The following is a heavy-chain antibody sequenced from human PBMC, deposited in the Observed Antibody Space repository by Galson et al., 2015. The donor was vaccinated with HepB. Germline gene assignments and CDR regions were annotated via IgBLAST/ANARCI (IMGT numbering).Heavy chain of an antibody. J-gene: IGHJ5*02. D-gene: IGHD3-16*01. CDR2: ISDSGTTT. CDR1: GFPFSDYS. V-gene: IGHV3-11*01. Sequence: SLRLSCAATGFPFSDYSMTWIRQAPGKGLEWLSYISDSGTTTFHADSVRGRFTISRDNVKNSLYLQMNSLRAEDTAVYYCARATLRWFDPWGQGTLVTVS. CDR3: ARATLRWFDP.